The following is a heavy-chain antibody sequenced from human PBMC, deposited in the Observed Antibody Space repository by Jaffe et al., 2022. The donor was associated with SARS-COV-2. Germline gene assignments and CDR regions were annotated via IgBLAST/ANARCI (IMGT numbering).Heavy chain of an antibody. CDR3: VRDTVYYDSSPPEY. CDR1: GFSFSDYS. Sequence: EVQLVESGGGLVQPGGSLRLSCAASGFSFSDYSMNWVRQAPGRGLEWVSYISDSGSTIHYADSVKGRLTVSRDNAKNSLYLQMNSLRVEDTAVYYCVRDTVYYDSSPPEYWGQGTLVTVSS. V-gene: IGHV3-48*01. J-gene: IGHJ4*02. D-gene: IGHD3-22*01. CDR2: ISDSGSTI.